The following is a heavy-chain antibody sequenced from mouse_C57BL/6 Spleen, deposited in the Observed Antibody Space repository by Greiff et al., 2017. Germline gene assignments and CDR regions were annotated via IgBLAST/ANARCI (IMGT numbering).Heavy chain of an antibody. Sequence: QVQLQQPGAELVKPGASVKLSCKASGYTFTSYWMHWVKQRPGQGLEWIGMIHPNSGSTNYNEKCKSKATLTVDKSSSTAYLQLSSLTSEDSAVYYCGRGIAHYFDYWGQGTTLTVSS. V-gene: IGHV1-64*01. CDR3: GRGIAHYFDY. J-gene: IGHJ2*01. CDR2: IHPNSGST. CDR1: GYTFTSYW.